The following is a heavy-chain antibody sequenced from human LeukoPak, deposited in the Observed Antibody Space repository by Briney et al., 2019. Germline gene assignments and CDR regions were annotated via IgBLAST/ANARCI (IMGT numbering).Heavy chain of an antibody. D-gene: IGHD6-13*01. V-gene: IGHV4-39*07. CDR1: GGSLSNNSYS. CDR3: ARVIAAAGSNWFDP. Sequence: SETLSLTCTVSGGSLSNNSYSWGWIRQSPGKGLEWIACLQYNGKTYYNPSLQSRVTVSLDMSKNQLSLSLVSVTAADTAVYYCARVIAAAGSNWFDPWGQGTLVTVSS. CDR2: LQYNGKT. J-gene: IGHJ5*02.